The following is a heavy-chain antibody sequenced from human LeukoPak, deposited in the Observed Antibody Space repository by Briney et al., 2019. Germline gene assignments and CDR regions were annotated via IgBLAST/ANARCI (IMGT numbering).Heavy chain of an antibody. D-gene: IGHD1-26*01. Sequence: QPGGSLRLSCAASGFTFSSYAMSWVRQAPGKGLEWVSAISGSGGSTYYADSVKGRFTISRDNSKNTLYLQMNSLRAEDTALYYCARLSSSGNYSPIDYWGQGTLVTVSS. CDR1: GFTFSSYA. J-gene: IGHJ4*02. V-gene: IGHV3-23*01. CDR3: ARLSSSGNYSPIDY. CDR2: ISGSGGST.